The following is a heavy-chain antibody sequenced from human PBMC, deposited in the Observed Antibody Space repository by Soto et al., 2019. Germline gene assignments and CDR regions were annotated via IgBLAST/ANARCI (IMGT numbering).Heavy chain of an antibody. D-gene: IGHD4-17*01. Sequence: SETLSLTCTVSGGSISSYYWSWIRQPPGKGLEWIGYIYYSGSTNYNPSLKSRVTISVDTSKNQFSLKLSSVTAADTAVYYCARERTTVTTVGYFDYWGQGTLVTVSS. J-gene: IGHJ4*02. CDR1: GGSISSYY. CDR3: ARERTTVTTVGYFDY. V-gene: IGHV4-59*01. CDR2: IYYSGST.